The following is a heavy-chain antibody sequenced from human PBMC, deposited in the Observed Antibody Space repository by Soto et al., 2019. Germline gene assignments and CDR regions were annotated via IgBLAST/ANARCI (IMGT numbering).Heavy chain of an antibody. Sequence: QLQLQESGPGLVKSSETLSLTCSVSGGSISSSSHYWGWIRQPPGKGVEWIGNIFYSGSTYYNPSLKTRVTISVDTSKNQFSLKLSSVTAADTAVYYCARRESYDILTGYYHFDYCGQCTLVTVSS. CDR1: GGSISSSSHY. CDR2: IFYSGST. J-gene: IGHJ4*02. D-gene: IGHD3-9*01. CDR3: ARRESYDILTGYYHFDY. V-gene: IGHV4-39*01.